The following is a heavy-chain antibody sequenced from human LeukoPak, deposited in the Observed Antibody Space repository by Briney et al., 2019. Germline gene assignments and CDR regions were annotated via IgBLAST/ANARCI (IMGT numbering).Heavy chain of an antibody. CDR2: IKQDGSEK. V-gene: IGHV3-7*03. CDR1: GFTFSSYW. D-gene: IGHD6-13*01. Sequence: GALRLSCAASGFTFSSYWMSWVRQAPGKGLEWVANIKQDGSEKYYVDSVKGRFTISRDNSKNTLYLQMNSLRAEDTAVYYCAKEKLGFSSSDLDYWGQGTLVTVSS. CDR3: AKEKLGFSSSDLDY. J-gene: IGHJ4*02.